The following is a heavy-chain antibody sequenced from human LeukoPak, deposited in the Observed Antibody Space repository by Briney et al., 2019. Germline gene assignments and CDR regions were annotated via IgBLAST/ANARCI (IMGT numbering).Heavy chain of an antibody. CDR3: ARHTVGAPVAFDI. D-gene: IGHD1-26*01. Sequence: GESLKISRKGSGYSFTSYWIGWVRQMPGKGLEWVGIIYPGGSDTRYSPSFQGQVTISADKSLSTAYLQWRSLKASDTAMYYCARHTVGAPVAFDIWGQGTMATVSS. CDR2: IYPGGSDT. V-gene: IGHV5-51*01. CDR1: GYSFTSYW. J-gene: IGHJ3*02.